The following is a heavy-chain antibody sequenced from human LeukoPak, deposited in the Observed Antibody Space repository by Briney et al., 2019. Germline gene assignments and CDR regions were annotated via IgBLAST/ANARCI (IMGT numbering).Heavy chain of an antibody. CDR2: TYWDDDK. V-gene: IGHV2-5*02. CDR1: GFSLSTSGVG. CDR3: AHMGYDYVWGSYRYPGIFYFDY. Sequence: SGPTLVNPTQTLTLTCTFSGFSLSTSGVGVGWIRQPPGKALEWLALTYWDDDKRYSPSLKSRLTITKDTSKNQVVLTMTNMDPVDTATYYCAHMGYDYVWGSYRYPGIFYFDYWGQGTLVTVSS. J-gene: IGHJ4*02. D-gene: IGHD3-16*02.